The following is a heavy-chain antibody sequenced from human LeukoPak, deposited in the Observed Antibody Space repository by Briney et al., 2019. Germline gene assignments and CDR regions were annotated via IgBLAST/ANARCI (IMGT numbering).Heavy chain of an antibody. D-gene: IGHD2-2*01. Sequence: PGGSLRLSCAASGFTFSSYWMHWVRQAPGKGLVWVSRINSDGSSTSYADSVKGRFTISRDNAKNTLYLQMNSLRAEDTAVYYCARARDKYCSSTSCYDDAFDIWGQGTMVTVSS. CDR1: GFTFSSYW. J-gene: IGHJ3*02. CDR2: INSDGSST. V-gene: IGHV3-74*01. CDR3: ARARDKYCSSTSCYDDAFDI.